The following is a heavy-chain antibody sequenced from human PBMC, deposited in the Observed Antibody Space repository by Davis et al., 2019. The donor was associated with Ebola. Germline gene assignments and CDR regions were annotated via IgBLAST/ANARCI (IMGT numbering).Heavy chain of an antibody. J-gene: IGHJ4*02. CDR3: ARVGGYDNFDY. CDR2: INPSGGST. CDR1: GYTFTSYY. D-gene: IGHD5-12*01. V-gene: IGHV1-46*01. Sequence: ASVKVSCKASGYTFTSYYMHWVRQAPGQGLEWMGIINPSGGSTSYAQKFQGRVTMTRNTSISTAYMELSSLRSEDTAVYYCARVGGYDNFDYWGQGTLVTVSS.